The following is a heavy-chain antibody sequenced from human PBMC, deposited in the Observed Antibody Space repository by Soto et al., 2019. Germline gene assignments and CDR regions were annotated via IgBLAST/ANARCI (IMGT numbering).Heavy chain of an antibody. CDR3: ARCWVNFWSGYYPKHYFDY. CDR1: GGSISSSSYY. CDR2: IYYSGST. D-gene: IGHD3-3*01. J-gene: IGHJ4*02. V-gene: IGHV4-39*01. Sequence: PSETLSLTCTVSGGSISSSSYYWGWIRQPPGKGLEWIGSIYYSGSTYYNPSLKSRVTISVDTSKNQFSLKLSSVTAADTAVYYCARCWVNFWSGYYPKHYFDYWGQGTLVTVSS.